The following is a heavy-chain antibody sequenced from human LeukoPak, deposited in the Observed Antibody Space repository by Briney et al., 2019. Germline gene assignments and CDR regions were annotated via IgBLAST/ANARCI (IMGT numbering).Heavy chain of an antibody. CDR2: IYYSGST. J-gene: IGHJ2*01. CDR1: GGSICSYY. Sequence: SETLSLTCTVSGGSICSYYWSWIREPPGKGLECIGYIYYSGSTNYNPSLKSRVTISVDTSKNQFSLKLSSVTAADTAVYYCASSDYYDSSGPPPVPFFDLWGRGTLVTVSS. D-gene: IGHD3-22*01. CDR3: ASSDYYDSSGPPPVPFFDL. V-gene: IGHV4-59*01.